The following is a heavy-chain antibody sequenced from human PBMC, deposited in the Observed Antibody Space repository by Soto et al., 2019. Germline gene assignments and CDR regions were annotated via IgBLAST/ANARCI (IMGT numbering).Heavy chain of an antibody. CDR3: ARDQSWHDLVWWFDP. J-gene: IGHJ5*02. Sequence: GPTLVNPTQTLTLTCTFSGFSLDISGMCVSWIRQPPGKALEWLARIDWDNDKYYSTSLKTRLTISKDTSKNQVVLTVTNVDPVDTAVYYCARDQSWHDLVWWFDPWGQGTLVTVSS. CDR2: IDWDNDK. D-gene: IGHD1-1*01. V-gene: IGHV2-70*02. CDR1: GFSLDISGMC.